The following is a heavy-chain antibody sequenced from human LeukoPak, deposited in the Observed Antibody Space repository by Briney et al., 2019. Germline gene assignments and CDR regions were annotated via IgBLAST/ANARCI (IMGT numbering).Heavy chain of an antibody. CDR1: GFAFRTYS. J-gene: IGHJ4*02. CDR3: ARSGSSWYSDDY. V-gene: IGHV3-48*01. Sequence: GGSLRLSCAASGFAFRTYSMNWVRQAPGKGLEWVSYISSGSRAIYYADSVKGRFTISRDNAKNSLNLQMNSLRAEDTAVYYCARSGSSWYSDDYWGRGTLVTVSS. CDR2: ISSGSRAI. D-gene: IGHD6-13*01.